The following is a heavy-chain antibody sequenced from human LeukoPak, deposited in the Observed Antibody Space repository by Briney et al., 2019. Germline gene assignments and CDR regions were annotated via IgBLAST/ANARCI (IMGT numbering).Heavy chain of an antibody. J-gene: IGHJ6*02. CDR3: TTSPSPTWCTNGVCYSDYYGMDV. D-gene: IGHD2-8*01. CDR1: GFTFSNAW. CDR2: IKSKTDGGTT. Sequence: MTGGSLRLSCAASGFTFSNAWMNWVRQAPGKGLEWVGRIKSKTDGGTTDYAAPVKGRFTISRDDSKNTLYLQMNSLKTEDTAVYYCTTSPSPTWCTNGVCYSDYYGMDVWGQGTTVTVSS. V-gene: IGHV3-15*07.